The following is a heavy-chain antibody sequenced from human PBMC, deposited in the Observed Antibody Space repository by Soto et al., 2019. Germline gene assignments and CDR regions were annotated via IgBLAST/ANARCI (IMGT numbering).Heavy chain of an antibody. CDR3: VRDGTKTLRDWFDP. J-gene: IGHJ5*02. V-gene: IGHV4-4*07. CDR2: IYATGTT. Sequence: QVQLQESGPGLVKPSETLSLTCTVSGASISGFYWSWIRRSAGTGLEWIGRIYATGTTDYYPSLKSRVMMSVDTSKKQFALKLRSVTAADTAVYYCVRDGTKTLRDWFDPWGQGISVTVSS. CDR1: GASISGFY. D-gene: IGHD1-1*01.